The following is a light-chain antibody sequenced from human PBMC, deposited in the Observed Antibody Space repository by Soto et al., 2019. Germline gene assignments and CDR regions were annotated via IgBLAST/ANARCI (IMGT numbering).Light chain of an antibody. Sequence: NFMLTQPHSVSESPGKTVTISCTRSSGSIASNYVQWYQQRPGSAPTTVIYEDNQRPSGVPDRFSGSIDSYSNSASLTISGLKTEDEADYYCKSYDSSNPWVFGGGTKLTVL. J-gene: IGLJ3*02. CDR1: SGSIASNY. CDR3: KSYDSSNPWV. V-gene: IGLV6-57*03. CDR2: EDN.